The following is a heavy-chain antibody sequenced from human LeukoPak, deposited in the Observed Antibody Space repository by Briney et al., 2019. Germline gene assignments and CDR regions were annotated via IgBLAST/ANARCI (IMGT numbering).Heavy chain of an antibody. Sequence: GGSLRLSCAASGFTFSGSAMHWVRQASGKGLEWVGRIRSRANSYVTAYAAAVTGRFTISRDDSSNTAYLQMNSLKTEDTAVYYCSRHSDTYCSRANCYVDNFYGLDVCGQGTRVTVSS. J-gene: IGHJ6*02. V-gene: IGHV3-73*01. CDR3: SRHSDTYCSRANCYVDNFYGLDV. CDR1: GFTFSGSA. D-gene: IGHD2-2*01. CDR2: IRSRANSYVT.